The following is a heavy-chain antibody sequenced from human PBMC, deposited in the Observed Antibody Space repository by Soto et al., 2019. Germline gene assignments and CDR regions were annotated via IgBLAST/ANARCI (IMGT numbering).Heavy chain of an antibody. Sequence: GGSLRLSCAASGFTFSSYSMNWVRQAPGKGLEWVSSISSSSSYIYYADSVKGRFTISRDNAKNSLYLQMNSLRAEDTAVYYCARAFRGYCSGGSCYLPGYWGQGTLVTVSS. CDR2: ISSSSSYI. V-gene: IGHV3-21*01. J-gene: IGHJ4*02. CDR3: ARAFRGYCSGGSCYLPGY. D-gene: IGHD2-15*01. CDR1: GFTFSSYS.